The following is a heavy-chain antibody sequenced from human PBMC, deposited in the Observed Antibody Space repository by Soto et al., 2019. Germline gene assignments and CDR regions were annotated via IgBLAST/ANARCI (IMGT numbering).Heavy chain of an antibody. CDR3: ARGLVGVYSNYYYYGMDV. J-gene: IGHJ6*02. CDR1: GGSISSYY. D-gene: IGHD4-4*01. CDR2: IYYSGST. V-gene: IGHV4-59*08. Sequence: SETLSLTCTVSGGSISSYYWSWIRQPPGKGLEWIGYIYYSGSTNYNPSLKSRVTISVDTSKNQFSLKLSSVTAADTAVYYCARGLVGVYSNYYYYGMDVWGQGTTVTVSS.